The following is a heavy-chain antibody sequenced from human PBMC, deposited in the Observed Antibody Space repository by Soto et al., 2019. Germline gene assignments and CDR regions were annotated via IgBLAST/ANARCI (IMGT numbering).Heavy chain of an antibody. CDR1: GYTFTSYG. CDR2: ISAYNGNT. J-gene: IGHJ4*02. Sequence: ASVKVSCKASGYTFTSYGISWVRQAPGQGLEWMGWISAYNGNTNYAQKLQGRVTMTTDTSASTAYMELSSLRSEDTAVYYCARAAYYYDSSGPTDYWGQGTLVTVSS. D-gene: IGHD3-22*01. CDR3: ARAAYYYDSSGPTDY. V-gene: IGHV1-18*01.